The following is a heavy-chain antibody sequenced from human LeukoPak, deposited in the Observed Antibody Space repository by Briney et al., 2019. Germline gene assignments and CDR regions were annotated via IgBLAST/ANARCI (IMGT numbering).Heavy chain of an antibody. V-gene: IGHV1-69*13. J-gene: IGHJ5*02. D-gene: IGHD4-17*01. CDR2: IIPIFGTA. CDR3: AREARDYGDTSWFDP. CDR1: GYTFTGYY. Sequence: SVKVSCKASGYTFTGYYMHWVRQAPGQGLEWMGGIIPIFGTANYAQKFQGRVTITADESTSTAYMELSSLRSEDTAVYYCAREARDYGDTSWFDPWGQGTLVTVSS.